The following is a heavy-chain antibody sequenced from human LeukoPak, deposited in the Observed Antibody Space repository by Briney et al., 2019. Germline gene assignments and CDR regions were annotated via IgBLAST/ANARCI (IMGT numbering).Heavy chain of an antibody. J-gene: IGHJ6*02. CDR2: INPSGGST. CDR3: ARDQSAQKTGDNYYGSGSHPREVDGMDV. Sequence: ASVKVSCKASGYTFTSYYMHWVRQAPGQGLEWMGIINPSGGSTSYAQKFQGRVTMTRDTSTSTVYMELSSLRSEDTAVDYCARDQSAQKTGDNYYGSGSHPREVDGMDVWGQGTTVTVSS. V-gene: IGHV1-46*01. CDR1: GYTFTSYY. D-gene: IGHD3-10*01.